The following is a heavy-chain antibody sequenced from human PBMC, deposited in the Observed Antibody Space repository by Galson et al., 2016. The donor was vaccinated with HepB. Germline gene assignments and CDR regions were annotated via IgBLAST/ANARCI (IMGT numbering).Heavy chain of an antibody. CDR2: VYGAEIT. CDR1: GFTVSSNH. J-gene: IGHJ5*02. CDR3: AKEWGFSNYGLPWFDP. Sequence: SLRLSCAVSGFTVSSNHMSWVRQAPGKGLEWVSLVYGAEITGYADSVRGRFIISRDNFNNVVYLQMNSLRAEDTGLYYCAKEWGFSNYGLPWFDPRGQGTLVAVSS. D-gene: IGHD4-11*01. V-gene: IGHV3-53*01.